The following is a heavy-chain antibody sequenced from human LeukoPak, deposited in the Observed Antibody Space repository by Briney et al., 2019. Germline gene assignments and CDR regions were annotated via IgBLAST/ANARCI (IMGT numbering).Heavy chain of an antibody. CDR3: AKGFWGYCSSTSCSALDI. CDR1: GFTFSSYV. CDR2: IDNTGGSS. J-gene: IGHJ3*02. D-gene: IGHD2-2*01. Sequence: GGSLRLSCAASGFTFSSYVMSWVRQAPGKGLEWVSGIDNTGGSSYYGDSVKGRFTISRDNSKNTLYLQMNSLRAEDTAVYYCAKGFWGYCSSTSCSALDIWGQGTMVTVPS. V-gene: IGHV3-23*01.